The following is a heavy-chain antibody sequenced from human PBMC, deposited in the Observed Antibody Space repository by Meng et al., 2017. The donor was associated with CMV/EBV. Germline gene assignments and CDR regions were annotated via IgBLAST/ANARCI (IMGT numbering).Heavy chain of an antibody. Sequence: SVKVSCKASGGTFSSYAISWVRQAPGQGLEWMGGIIPIFGTANYAQKFQGRVTITTDESTSTAYMELSSLRSEDTAMYYCARISAEGSSGARAFDIWGQGTMVTVSS. CDR3: ARISAEGSSGARAFDI. D-gene: IGHD6-6*01. V-gene: IGHV1-69*05. J-gene: IGHJ3*02. CDR1: GGTFSSYA. CDR2: IIPIFGTA.